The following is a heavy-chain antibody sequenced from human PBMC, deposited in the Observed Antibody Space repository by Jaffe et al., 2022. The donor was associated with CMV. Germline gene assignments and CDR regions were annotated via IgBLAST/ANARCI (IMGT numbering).Heavy chain of an antibody. D-gene: IGHD3-22*01. CDR3: ARDMIVVVNQGLRENWFDP. J-gene: IGHJ5*02. CDR1: GGTFSSYA. V-gene: IGHV1-69*01. CDR2: IIPIFGTA. Sequence: QVQLVQSGAEVKKPGSSVKVSCKASGGTFSSYAISWVRQAPGQGLEWMGGIIPIFGTANYAQKFQGRVTITADESTSTAYMELSSLRSEDTAVYYCARDMIVVVNQGLRENWFDPWGQGTLVTVSS.